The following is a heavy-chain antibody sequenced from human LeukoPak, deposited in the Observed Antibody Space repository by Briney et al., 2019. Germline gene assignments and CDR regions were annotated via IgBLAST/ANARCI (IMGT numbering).Heavy chain of an antibody. Sequence: GGSLRLSCAASGFTFSSYAMSWVRQAQGKGLEWVSTMNGGGGTTYYADSVKGRFTISRDNAKNSLYLQMNSLRAEDTAVYYCARDRWDCSSTSCYHYMDVWGKGTTVTISS. J-gene: IGHJ6*03. CDR1: GFTFSSYA. CDR2: MNGGGGTT. V-gene: IGHV3-23*01. D-gene: IGHD2-2*01. CDR3: ARDRWDCSSTSCYHYMDV.